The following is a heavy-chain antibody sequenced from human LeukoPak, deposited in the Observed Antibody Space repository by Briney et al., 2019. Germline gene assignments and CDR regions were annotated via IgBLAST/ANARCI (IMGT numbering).Heavy chain of an antibody. J-gene: IGHJ4*02. CDR2: IYYSGST. CDR1: GGSISSYY. V-gene: IGHV4-59*07. CDR3: ARRVGGGPFDY. D-gene: IGHD3-16*01. Sequence: PSDTLSLTCTVSGGSISSYYWSWIRQPPGKGLEWIGYIYYSGSTNYNPSLKSRVTISVDTSKNQFSLKLSSVTAADTAVYYCARRVGGGPFDYWGQGTLVTVSS.